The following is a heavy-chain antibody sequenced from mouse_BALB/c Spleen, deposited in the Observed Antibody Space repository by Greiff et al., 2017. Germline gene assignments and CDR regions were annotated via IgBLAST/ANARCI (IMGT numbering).Heavy chain of an antibody. CDR2: INSNGGST. J-gene: IGHJ4*01. Sequence: EVQRVESGGGLVQPGGSLKLSCAASGFTFSSYGMSWVRQTPDKRLEWVATINSNGGSTYYPDSVKGRFTISRDNAKNTLYLQMSSLKSEDTAMYYCARGGNYAMDYWGQGTSVTVSS. CDR1: GFTFSSYG. CDR3: ARGGNYAMDY. V-gene: IGHV5-6-3*01.